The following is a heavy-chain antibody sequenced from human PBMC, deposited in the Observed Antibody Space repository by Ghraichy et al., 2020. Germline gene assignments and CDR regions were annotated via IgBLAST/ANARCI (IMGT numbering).Heavy chain of an antibody. Sequence: GSLRLSCAVYGGSFSGYYWSWIRQPPGKGLEWVGEITHSGSTNYNPSLKSRVTVSVDTSKNQFSLKLSSVTAADTAVYYCARGRTHNDFWSGYRRPFNWFDPWGQGVLVTVSS. J-gene: IGHJ5*02. CDR1: GGSFSGYY. V-gene: IGHV4-34*01. D-gene: IGHD3-3*01. CDR3: ARGRTHNDFWSGYRRPFNWFDP. CDR2: ITHSGST.